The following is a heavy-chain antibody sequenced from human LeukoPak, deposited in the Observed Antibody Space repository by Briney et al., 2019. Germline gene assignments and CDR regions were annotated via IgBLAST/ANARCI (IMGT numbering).Heavy chain of an antibody. CDR2: IKKDGSEK. J-gene: IGHJ3*02. D-gene: IGHD3-22*01. CDR1: GFTFSRYW. CDR3: AKDLVRDYYYDSSGYRRASAFDI. V-gene: IGHV3-7*03. Sequence: GGSLRLSCTASGFTFSRYWMIWVRQAPGKGLEWVANIKKDGSEKYYVDSVKGRFTISRDNSKNTLYLQMNSLRAEDTAVYYCAKDLVRDYYYDSSGYRRASAFDIWGQGTMVTVSS.